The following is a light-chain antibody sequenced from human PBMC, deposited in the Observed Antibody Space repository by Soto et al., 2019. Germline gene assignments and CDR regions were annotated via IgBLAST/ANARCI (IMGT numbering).Light chain of an antibody. CDR1: SGSVSTNYY. V-gene: IGLV8-61*01. CDR3: MLYVGSGIWV. J-gene: IGLJ3*02. CDR2: NTN. Sequence: QAVVTQEPSFSVSPGGTVTLTCGLSSGSVSTNYYPSWYQQTPGQAPRTLIYNTNTRSSGVPDRFSGSILGDKAALTITGAQADDESDYYCMLYVGSGIWVFGGGTKLTVL.